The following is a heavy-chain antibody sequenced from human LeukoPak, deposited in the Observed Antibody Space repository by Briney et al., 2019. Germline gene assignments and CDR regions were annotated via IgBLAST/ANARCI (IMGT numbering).Heavy chain of an antibody. CDR2: ISSSSSYI. Sequence: GGSLRLSCAASGFTFSGYSMNWVRQAPGKGLEWVSSISSSSSYIYYADSVKGRFTISRDNAKNSLYLQMNSLRAEDTAVYYCARVSCSSTSCYAAGAKYYGMDVWGQGTTVTVSS. CDR3: ARVSCSSTSCYAAGAKYYGMDV. J-gene: IGHJ6*02. CDR1: GFTFSGYS. V-gene: IGHV3-21*01. D-gene: IGHD2-2*01.